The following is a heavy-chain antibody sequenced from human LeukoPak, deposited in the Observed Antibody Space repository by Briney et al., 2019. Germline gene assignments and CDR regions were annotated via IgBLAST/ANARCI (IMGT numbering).Heavy chain of an antibody. J-gene: IGHJ4*02. V-gene: IGHV4-30-2*01. D-gene: IGHD3/OR15-3a*01. CDR1: GGSVSSGSYY. CDR3: ARSAPPVLDHFDY. Sequence: SETLSLTCTVSGGSVSSGSYYWSWIRQPPGKGLEWIGYIYHSGSTYYNPSLKSRVTISVDRSKNQFSLKLSSVTAADTAVYYCARSAPPVLDHFDYWGQGTLVTVSS. CDR2: IYHSGST.